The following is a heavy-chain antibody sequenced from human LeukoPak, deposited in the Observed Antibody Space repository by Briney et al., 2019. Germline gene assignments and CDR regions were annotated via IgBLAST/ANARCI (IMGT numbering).Heavy chain of an antibody. CDR1: GFTFSSFA. CDR2: ISGSGEST. CDR3: ARALRGGDY. V-gene: IGHV3-23*01. Sequence: QAGGSLRLSCVASGFTFSSFAMSWVRQAPGKGLEWVSVISGSGESTYYADSVKGRFTISRDNTINSLYLQMNGLRAEDTAVYYCARALRGGDYWGQGTLVTVSS. D-gene: IGHD5/OR15-5a*01. J-gene: IGHJ4*02.